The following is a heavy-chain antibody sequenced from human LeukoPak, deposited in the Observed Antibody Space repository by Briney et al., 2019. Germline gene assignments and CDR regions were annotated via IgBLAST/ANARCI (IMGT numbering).Heavy chain of an antibody. Sequence: PSETLSLTCAVYGGSISSYYWSWIRQPPGKGLEWIGYIYYSGSTNYNPSLKSRVTISVDTSKNQFSLKLSSVTAADTAVYYCARIVVGATYFDYWGQGTLVTVSS. CDR3: ARIVVGATYFDY. CDR1: GGSISSYY. J-gene: IGHJ4*02. D-gene: IGHD2-21*01. V-gene: IGHV4-59*01. CDR2: IYYSGST.